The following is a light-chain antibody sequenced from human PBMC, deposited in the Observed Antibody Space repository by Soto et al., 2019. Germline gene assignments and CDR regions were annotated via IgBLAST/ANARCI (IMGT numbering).Light chain of an antibody. CDR1: SCDVGGYNY. V-gene: IGLV2-14*01. J-gene: IGLJ1*01. CDR2: EVS. CDR3: SSYTSSSIDYV. Sequence: QSALTQPASVSGSPGQSITISCTGTSCDVGGYNYVSWYQQHPGKAPKRMIYEVSNRPSGVSNRFSGSKSGNTASLTISGLQAEDEADYYCSSYTSSSIDYVFGTGTKVTVL.